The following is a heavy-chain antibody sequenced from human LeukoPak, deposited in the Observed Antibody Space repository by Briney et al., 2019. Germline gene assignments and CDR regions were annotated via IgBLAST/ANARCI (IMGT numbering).Heavy chain of an antibody. D-gene: IGHD1-1*01. CDR3: AREASSGTTEYYFDY. V-gene: IGHV3-21*01. J-gene: IGHJ4*02. CDR2: ISSSSSYI. CDR1: GFTFSSYS. Sequence: GGSLRLSCAASGFTFSSYSMNWVRQAPGKGLEWVSSISSSSSYIYYADSVKGRFTISRDNAKNSPYLQMNSLRAEDTAVYYCAREASSGTTEYYFDYWGQGTLVTVSS.